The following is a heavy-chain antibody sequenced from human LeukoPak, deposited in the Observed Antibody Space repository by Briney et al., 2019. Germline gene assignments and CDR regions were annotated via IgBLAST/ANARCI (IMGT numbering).Heavy chain of an antibody. CDR2: IYYSGGT. D-gene: IGHD6-13*01. J-gene: IGHJ6*02. V-gene: IGHV4-30-2*01. Sequence: PSQTPSLTCAVSGGSIRSGGYSWSWIRQPPGKGLEWIGYIYYSGGTYYNPSLKSRVTISVDRSKNQFSLKLRFVTAADTAVYYCARDRRIAAAGDYGMDVWGQGTTVTVSS. CDR3: ARDRRIAAAGDYGMDV. CDR1: GGSIRSGGYS.